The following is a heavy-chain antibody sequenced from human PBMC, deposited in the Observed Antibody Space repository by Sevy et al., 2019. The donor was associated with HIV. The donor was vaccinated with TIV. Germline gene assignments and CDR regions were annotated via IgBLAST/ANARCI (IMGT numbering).Heavy chain of an antibody. Sequence: GPVKVSCKAAGYTFTGYYLHWVRQAPGRGLEWMGWINPNRGDTHYAQKFQGWVTMTSETSISTAYMDLNRLTSDDTAVYYCARGAYSSGNFYSDGVDVWGLGTTVTVSS. CDR1: GYTFTGYY. CDR2: INPNRGDT. D-gene: IGHD5-18*01. CDR3: ARGAYSSGNFYSDGVDV. V-gene: IGHV1-2*04. J-gene: IGHJ6*02.